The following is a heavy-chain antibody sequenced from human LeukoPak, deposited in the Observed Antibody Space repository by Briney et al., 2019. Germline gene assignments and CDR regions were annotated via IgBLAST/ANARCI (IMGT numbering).Heavy chain of an antibody. Sequence: GGSLRLSCAASGFTVSSNYMSWVRQAPGKGLEWVSVIYSGGSTYYADSVKGRFTISRDSSKNTLYLQMNSLRAEDTAVYYCARDSSGIAAAGRFDYFDYWGQGTLVTVSS. J-gene: IGHJ4*02. V-gene: IGHV3-53*01. CDR1: GFTVSSNY. D-gene: IGHD6-13*01. CDR3: ARDSSGIAAAGRFDYFDY. CDR2: IYSGGST.